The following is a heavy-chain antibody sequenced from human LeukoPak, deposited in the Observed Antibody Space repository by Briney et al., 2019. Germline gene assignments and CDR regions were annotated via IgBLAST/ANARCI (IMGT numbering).Heavy chain of an antibody. Sequence: SETLSLTCTVSGGSISSYYWSWIRQPPGKGRECRGHIYYSGSTNYNPSLKSRVTISVDTSKNQFSLKLSSVTAADTAVYYCARHPSSSYGSGSFSDYWGQGTLVTVSS. J-gene: IGHJ4*02. D-gene: IGHD3-10*01. CDR1: GGSISSYY. V-gene: IGHV4-59*08. CDR3: ARHPSSSYGSGSFSDY. CDR2: IYYSGST.